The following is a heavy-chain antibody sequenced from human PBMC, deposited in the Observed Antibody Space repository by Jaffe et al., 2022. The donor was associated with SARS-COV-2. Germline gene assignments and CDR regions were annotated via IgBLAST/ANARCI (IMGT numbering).Heavy chain of an antibody. CDR1: GFTFSSYG. V-gene: IGHV3-30*18. CDR3: AKDTSYGLEGGAFDY. D-gene: IGHD5-18*01. J-gene: IGHJ4*02. CDR2: ISYDGSNK. Sequence: QVQLVESGGGVVQPGRSLRLSCAASGFTFSSYGMHWVRQAPGKGLEWVAVISYDGSNKYYADSVKGRFTISRDNSKNTLYLQMNSLRAEDTAVYYCAKDTSYGLEGGAFDYWGQGTLVTVSS.